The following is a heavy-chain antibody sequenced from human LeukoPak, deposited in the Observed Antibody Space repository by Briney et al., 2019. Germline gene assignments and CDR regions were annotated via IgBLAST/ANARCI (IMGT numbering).Heavy chain of an antibody. D-gene: IGHD3-10*01. CDR1: GFTFSSYW. CDR3: AKVTYGSGTYGAFDS. V-gene: IGHV3-74*01. CDR2: INSDGSST. Sequence: GGSLRLSCAASGFTFSSYWMHWVRQAPGKGLVWVSRINSDGSSTSYADSVKGRFTISRDNAKNTLYLQMNSLRAEDTAIYYCAKVTYGSGTYGAFDSWGQGTLVTVSS. J-gene: IGHJ4*02.